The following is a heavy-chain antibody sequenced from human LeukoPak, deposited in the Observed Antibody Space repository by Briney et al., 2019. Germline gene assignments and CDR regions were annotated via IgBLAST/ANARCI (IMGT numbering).Heavy chain of an antibody. CDR1: GFTFSSYW. Sequence: GGSLRLSCAASGFTFSSYWMNWARQAPGKGLEWVASINHNGNVNYYVDSVKGRFTISRDNAKNSLYLQMNSLRAEDTAVYYCARSADSSGYFREITLYYFDYWGQGTLVTVSS. CDR2: INHNGNVN. J-gene: IGHJ4*02. CDR3: ARSADSSGYFREITLYYFDY. D-gene: IGHD3-22*01. V-gene: IGHV3-7*03.